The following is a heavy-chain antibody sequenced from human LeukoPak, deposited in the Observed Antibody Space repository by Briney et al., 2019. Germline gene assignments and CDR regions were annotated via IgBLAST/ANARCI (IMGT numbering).Heavy chain of an antibody. CDR1: GFTFRNYA. Sequence: GGSLRLSCAASGFTFRNYAMHWVRQAPGRGLEWVAFIWSDGINKYYADSVKGRSTISRDNSKNTLYLQMNSLRAEDTAVYYCAKPLAIVVVVAAVFDYWGQGTLVTVSS. J-gene: IGHJ4*02. V-gene: IGHV3-30*02. CDR3: AKPLAIVVVVAAVFDY. D-gene: IGHD2-15*01. CDR2: IWSDGINK.